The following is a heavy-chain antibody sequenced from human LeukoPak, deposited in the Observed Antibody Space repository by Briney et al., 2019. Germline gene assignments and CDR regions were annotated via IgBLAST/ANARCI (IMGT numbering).Heavy chain of an antibody. D-gene: IGHD3-10*01. CDR2: INAGNGNT. CDR3: ARDYYGSGSYYKDLIWFDP. V-gene: IGHV1-3*01. CDR1: GYTFTSYA. Sequence: ASVKLSCKASGYTFTSYAMHWVRQAPGQSLEWMGWINAGNGNTKYSQKFQGRVTITRDTSASTAYMELSSLRSEDTAVYYCARDYYGSGSYYKDLIWFDPWGQGTLVTVSS. J-gene: IGHJ5*02.